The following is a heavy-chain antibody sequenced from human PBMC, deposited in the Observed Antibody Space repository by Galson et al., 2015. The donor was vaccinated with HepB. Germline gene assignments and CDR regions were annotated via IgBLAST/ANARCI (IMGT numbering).Heavy chain of an antibody. Sequence: SLRLSCAASGFAVSSNYMSWVRQAPGKGLEWVSLVYSGGSTYYADSVKGRVTIARDNSENTVFLQMNSLRVEDTAMYFCTRVEVATFIDYWGQGTQFTVSS. CDR3: TRVEVATFIDY. J-gene: IGHJ4*02. D-gene: IGHD5-24*01. V-gene: IGHV3-53*01. CDR2: VYSGGST. CDR1: GFAVSSNY.